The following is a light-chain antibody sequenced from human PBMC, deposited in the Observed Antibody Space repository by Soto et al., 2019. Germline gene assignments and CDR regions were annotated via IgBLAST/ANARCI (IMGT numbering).Light chain of an antibody. J-gene: IGKJ1*01. Sequence: DIQMTQSPSTLSASVGDRVTITCRASQSISSWLAWYQQKPGKAPKLLIYDASSLESGVPSRFSGSESGKDFTLNISSLQPHDFATYYCKQYNSYLTWTFGQGTKVEIK. CDR2: DAS. V-gene: IGKV1-5*01. CDR1: QSISSW. CDR3: KQYNSYLTWT.